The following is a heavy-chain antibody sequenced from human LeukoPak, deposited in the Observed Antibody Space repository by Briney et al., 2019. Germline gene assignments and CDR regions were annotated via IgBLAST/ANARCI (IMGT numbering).Heavy chain of an antibody. CDR2: IYHSGST. J-gene: IGHJ4*02. CDR1: GDSISDYY. V-gene: IGHV4-59*08. CDR3: ARQSGYSNGFDY. Sequence: PSKTLSLTCTVSGDSISDYYWSWIRQPPGKGLEWIGEIYHSGSTNYNPSLKSRVTISVDKSNNQFSLKLTSVTAADTAVYYCARQSGYSNGFDYWGQGTLVTVSS. D-gene: IGHD5-18*01.